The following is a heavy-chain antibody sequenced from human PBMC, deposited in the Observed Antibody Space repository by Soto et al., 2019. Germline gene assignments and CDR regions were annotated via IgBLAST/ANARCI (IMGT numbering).Heavy chain of an antibody. Sequence: EVQLVESGGGLVKPGGSLRLSCAASGFTFSNAWMSWVRQAPGKGLEWVGRIKSKTDGGTTDYAAPVKGRFTISRDDSKNTLYLQMNSLKTEDTAVYYCTTPDLAGAGRVGYWGQGTLVTVSS. CDR3: TTPDLAGAGRVGY. CDR2: IKSKTDGGTT. V-gene: IGHV3-15*01. CDR1: GFTFSNAW. D-gene: IGHD6-19*01. J-gene: IGHJ4*02.